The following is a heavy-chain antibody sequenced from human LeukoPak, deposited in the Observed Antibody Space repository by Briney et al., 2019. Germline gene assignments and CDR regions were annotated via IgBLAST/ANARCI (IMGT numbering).Heavy chain of an antibody. J-gene: IGHJ3*02. CDR2: IYYSGST. V-gene: IGHV4-39*07. D-gene: IGHD2-2*01. Sequence: SETLSLTCTVSGGSISSYYWGWIRQPPGKGLEWIGSIYYSGSTYYNPSLKSRVTISVDTSKNQFSLKLSSVTAADTAVYYCARDRRVCSSTSCPRSAFDIWGQGTMVTVSS. CDR3: ARDRRVCSSTSCPRSAFDI. CDR1: GGSISSYY.